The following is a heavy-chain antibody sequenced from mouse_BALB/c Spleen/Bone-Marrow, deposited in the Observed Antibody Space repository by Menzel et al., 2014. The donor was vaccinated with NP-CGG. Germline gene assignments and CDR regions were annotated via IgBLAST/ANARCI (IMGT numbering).Heavy chain of an antibody. Sequence: QVQLKQSGTELMKPGASVKISCKATGYTFSSYWIEWVNQRPGHGLEWIGEILPGSGSTNYNEKFKGKATFTADTSSNTAYMQLSSLASEDSAVYYCARRGHGFAWFAYWGQGTLVTVSA. J-gene: IGHJ3*01. CDR1: GYTFSSYW. CDR2: ILPGSGST. D-gene: IGHD1-2*01. CDR3: ARRGHGFAWFAY. V-gene: IGHV1-9*01.